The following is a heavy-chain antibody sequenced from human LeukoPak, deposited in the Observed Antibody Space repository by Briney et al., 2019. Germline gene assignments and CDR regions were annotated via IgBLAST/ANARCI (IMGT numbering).Heavy chain of an antibody. Sequence: GGSLRLSCAASGLTFSSYWMHWVRQAPGKGLVWVSRINTDGTVTTYADSVKGRFTVSRDNADNTMFLQMNSVRDEDTAVYYCATKQWLAPPPDSWGQGTPVTVSS. CDR2: INTDGTVT. V-gene: IGHV3-74*01. CDR1: GLTFSSYW. D-gene: IGHD6-19*01. CDR3: ATKQWLAPPPDS. J-gene: IGHJ4*02.